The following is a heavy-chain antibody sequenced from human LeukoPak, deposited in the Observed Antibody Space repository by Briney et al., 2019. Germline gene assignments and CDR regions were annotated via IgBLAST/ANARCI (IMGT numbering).Heavy chain of an antibody. V-gene: IGHV1-69*05. J-gene: IGHJ4*02. CDR2: IIPIFGTA. Sequence: PVKVSCKASGGTFSSYAISWVRQAPGQGLEWMGGIIPIFGTANYAQKFQGRVTITTDESTSAAYMELSSLRSEDTAVYYCARDLAWEPLYYFDYWGQGTLVTVSS. CDR3: ARDLAWEPLYYFDY. D-gene: IGHD1-26*01. CDR1: GGTFSSYA.